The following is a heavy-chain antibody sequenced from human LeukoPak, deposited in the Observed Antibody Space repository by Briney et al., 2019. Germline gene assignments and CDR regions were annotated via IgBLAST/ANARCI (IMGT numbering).Heavy chain of an antibody. CDR2: ITSDSSYV. CDR1: GFTFSSYN. CDR3: AKAVAYDSVRGNAFDI. V-gene: IGHV3-21*01. Sequence: GGSLRLSCAASGFTFSSYNMNWVRQAPGKGLEWVSSITSDSSYVFYADSVKGRFTISRDNAENSLFLQMNSLRAEDTAVYYCAKAVAYDSVRGNAFDIWGQGTMVTVSS. D-gene: IGHD3-22*01. J-gene: IGHJ3*02.